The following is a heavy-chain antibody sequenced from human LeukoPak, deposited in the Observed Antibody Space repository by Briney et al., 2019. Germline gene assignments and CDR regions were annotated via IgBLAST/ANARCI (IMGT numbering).Heavy chain of an antibody. Sequence: GGSLRLSCAASGFTVSDYSMSWLRQAPGKGLEWVSAISGSGSYTDYADSVKGRFTISKDNSKNTVYMRMSSLRAEDTAVYYCAKRRYDSSGHFDSWGQGTLVTVSS. CDR1: GFTVSDYS. D-gene: IGHD3-22*01. CDR3: AKRRYDSSGHFDS. V-gene: IGHV3-23*01. J-gene: IGHJ4*02. CDR2: ISGSGSYT.